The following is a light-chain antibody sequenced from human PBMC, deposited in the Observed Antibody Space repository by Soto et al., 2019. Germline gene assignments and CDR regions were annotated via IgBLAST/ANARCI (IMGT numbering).Light chain of an antibody. CDR2: GAS. Sequence: ENVLTQPPGTLSLSPGERATLSCRASQSVSSNYLAWYQQKPGQAPRLLIYGASSRATGIPDRFSGSGSGTDFTLTISGLEPEDFAVYYCQQYGSSPLTFGGGTKVEIK. CDR1: QSVSSNY. CDR3: QQYGSSPLT. J-gene: IGKJ4*01. V-gene: IGKV3-20*01.